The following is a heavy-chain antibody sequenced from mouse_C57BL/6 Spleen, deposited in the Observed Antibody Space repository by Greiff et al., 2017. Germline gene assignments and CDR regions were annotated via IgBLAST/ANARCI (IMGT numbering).Heavy chain of an antibody. J-gene: IGHJ4*01. V-gene: IGHV2-9-1*01. CDR1: GFSLTSYA. D-gene: IGHD2-1*01. Sequence: VKLMESGPGLVAPSQSLSITCTVSGFSLTSYAISWVRQPPGKGLEWLGVIWTGGGTNYNSALKSRLSISKDNSKSQVFLKMNSLQTDDTARYYWARERVYYGNYGAMDYWGQGTSVTVSS. CDR3: ARERVYYGNYGAMDY. CDR2: IWTGGGT.